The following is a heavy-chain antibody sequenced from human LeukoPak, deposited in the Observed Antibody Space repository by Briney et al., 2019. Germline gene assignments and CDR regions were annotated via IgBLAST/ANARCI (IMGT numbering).Heavy chain of an antibody. J-gene: IGHJ6*03. Sequence: SETLSLTCDVSGHSISSNYYWGWIRQSPEKGLEWIGSIYHSGSTYYSPSFESRVTISVDTSKNQFSLNLSSVTATDTAKYYCARHLFYYYYYMDVWGKGTTVTVSS. V-gene: IGHV4-38-2*01. CDR3: ARHLFYYYYYMDV. CDR2: IYHSGST. CDR1: GHSISSNYY.